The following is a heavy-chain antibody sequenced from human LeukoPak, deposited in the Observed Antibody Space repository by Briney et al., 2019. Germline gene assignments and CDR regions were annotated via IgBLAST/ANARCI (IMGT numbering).Heavy chain of an antibody. CDR2: IASSGSTI. D-gene: IGHD3-22*01. Sequence: SGGSLRLSCSASGFTFSNYEMNWVRQAPGKGLEWVSHIASSGSTIYYADSVKGRFTISRDNAKSSLYLQMNSLRADDTAVYYCATSRGYFFRWFQHWGQGTLVTVSS. J-gene: IGHJ1*01. CDR1: GFTFSNYE. CDR3: ATSRGYFFRWFQH. V-gene: IGHV3-48*03.